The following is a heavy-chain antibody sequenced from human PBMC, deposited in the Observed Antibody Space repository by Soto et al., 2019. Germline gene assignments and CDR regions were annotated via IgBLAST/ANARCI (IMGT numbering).Heavy chain of an antibody. J-gene: IGHJ5*02. CDR1: RAFINSGGFY. V-gene: IGHV4-31*03. CDR2: IFHSGST. CDR3: VRGGIAGHWFDP. D-gene: IGHD2-21*01. Sequence: SETLSLTCSVSRAFINSGGFYYSWIRQPPGRGLEWLGYIFHSGSTLYTPSLRGRLTLSADTSRNHLSLHLTSVTAADTAVYYCVRGGIAGHWFDPWGQGILVTVSS.